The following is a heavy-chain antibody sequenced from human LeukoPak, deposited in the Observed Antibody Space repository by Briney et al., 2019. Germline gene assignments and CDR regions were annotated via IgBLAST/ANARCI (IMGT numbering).Heavy chain of an antibody. Sequence: SVKVSCKASGGTFSSYAISWVRQAPGQGLEWMGGIIPIFGTANYAQKFQGRVTITTDESTSTAYMELSSLRSEDTAVYYCAKVRAMGYYYYGMDVWGQGTTVTVSS. V-gene: IGHV1-69*05. CDR1: GGTFSSYA. J-gene: IGHJ6*02. CDR3: AKVRAMGYYYYGMDV. CDR2: IIPIFGTA.